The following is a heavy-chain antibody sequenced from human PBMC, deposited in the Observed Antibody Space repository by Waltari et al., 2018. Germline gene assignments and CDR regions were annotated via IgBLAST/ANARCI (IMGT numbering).Heavy chain of an antibody. D-gene: IGHD3-3*01. CDR2: TRGSTYYGTT. Sequence: EVQLVESGGALIQPGQSLRLSCTTSGFTFGDYGMSWVRQAPGKGLEVVGFTRGSTYYGTTEDSASVKGRFTISRDDSKGIAYLEMTSLKAEDTAVYYCSRVKGTFWSGYCFDNWGQGTLVTVSA. CDR1: GFTFGDYG. J-gene: IGHJ4*02. CDR3: SRVKGTFWSGYCFDN. V-gene: IGHV3-49*04.